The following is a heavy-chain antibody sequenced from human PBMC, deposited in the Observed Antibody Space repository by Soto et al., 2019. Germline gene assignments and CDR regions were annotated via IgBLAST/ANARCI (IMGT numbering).Heavy chain of an antibody. Sequence: ETLSLTCAVYGGSFSGYYWSWIRQPPGKGLEWIGEINHSGSTNYNPSLKSRVTISVDTSKNQFSLKLSSVTAADTAVYYCARAMTTVTTIDYWGQGTLVTVSS. D-gene: IGHD4-17*01. J-gene: IGHJ4*02. CDR1: GGSFSGYY. CDR3: ARAMTTVTTIDY. V-gene: IGHV4-34*01. CDR2: INHSGST.